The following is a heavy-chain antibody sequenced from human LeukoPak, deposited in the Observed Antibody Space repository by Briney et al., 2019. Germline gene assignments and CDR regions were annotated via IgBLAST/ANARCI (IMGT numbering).Heavy chain of an antibody. J-gene: IGHJ6*03. V-gene: IGHV3-7*01. Sequence: GGSLRLSCAASGFTSSSYLMSWVRQAPGKGLEWVANIKQDGSEKYYVDSVKGRFTISRDNAKNSLYLQMNSLRAEDTAVYYCAREDYGNYYYYYMDVWGKGTTVTVSS. D-gene: IGHD4-17*01. CDR2: IKQDGSEK. CDR3: AREDYGNYYYYYMDV. CDR1: GFTSSSYL.